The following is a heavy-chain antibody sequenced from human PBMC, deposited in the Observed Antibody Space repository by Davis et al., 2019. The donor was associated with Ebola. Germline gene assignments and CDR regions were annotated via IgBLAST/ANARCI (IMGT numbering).Heavy chain of an antibody. CDR2: INPNDGRT. CDR3: ARVRGGNYFDN. CDR1: GYTFTNYY. J-gene: IGHJ4*02. D-gene: IGHD3-10*01. V-gene: IGHV1-46*01. Sequence: AASVKVSCKASGYTFTNYYMHWVRQAPGQGLEWMGMINPNDGRTIYAQKFQGRVTVTRDTSTTTVYLELSRMRSEDTAVYYCARVRGGNYFDNWGQGTLVTVSS.